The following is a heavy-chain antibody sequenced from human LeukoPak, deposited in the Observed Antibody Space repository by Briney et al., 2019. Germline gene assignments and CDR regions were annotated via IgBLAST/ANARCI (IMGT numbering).Heavy chain of an antibody. CDR1: GYTFTSYD. CDR2: MNPNSGNT. V-gene: IGHV1-8*01. Sequence: ASVKVSCKASGYTFTSYDINWVRQATGQGLEWMGWMNPNSGNTGYAQKFQGRVTMTRNTPISTAYMELSSLRSEDTAVYYCARGRGSGRPKIYYMDVWGKGTTVTISS. D-gene: IGHD3-10*01. J-gene: IGHJ6*03. CDR3: ARGRGSGRPKIYYMDV.